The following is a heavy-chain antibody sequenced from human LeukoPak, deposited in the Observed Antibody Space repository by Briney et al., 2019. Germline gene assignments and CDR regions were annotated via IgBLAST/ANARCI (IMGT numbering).Heavy chain of an antibody. CDR2: IDPNSGGT. Sequence: ASVKVSCKASGYTFTGYYMHWVRQAPGQGLEWMGWIDPNSGGTNYAQKFQGRVTMTRDTSISTAYMELSRLRSDDTAVYYCARGSYGDYLLDYWGQGTLVTVSS. CDR3: ARGSYGDYLLDY. V-gene: IGHV1-2*02. J-gene: IGHJ4*02. CDR1: GYTFTGYY. D-gene: IGHD4-17*01.